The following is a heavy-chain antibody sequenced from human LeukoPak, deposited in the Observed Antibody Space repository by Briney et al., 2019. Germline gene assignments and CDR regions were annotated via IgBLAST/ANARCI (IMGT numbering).Heavy chain of an antibody. D-gene: IGHD3-9*01. J-gene: IGHJ4*02. Sequence: SETLSFTCSVYGGSISCYYWSWIRQPPGKGLEWIGYIYYSGSTNYNPSLKSRVTISVDTSKNQFSLKLSSVTAADTAVYYCARQDYDILTGPTVPYYFDYWGQGTLVTVSS. CDR3: ARQDYDILTGPTVPYYFDY. CDR2: IYYSGST. CDR1: GGSISCYY. V-gene: IGHV4-59*08.